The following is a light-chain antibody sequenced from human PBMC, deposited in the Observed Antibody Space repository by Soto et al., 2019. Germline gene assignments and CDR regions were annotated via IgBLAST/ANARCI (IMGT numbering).Light chain of an antibody. CDR1: QTISSW. J-gene: IGKJ1*01. CDR2: DAS. CDR3: QQYNRYSWT. V-gene: IGKV1-5*01. Sequence: DIQMTQSPSTLSGSVGDRGTITCRASQTISSWLAWYQQKPGKAPKLLIYDASSLEGGVPSRFSGSGSGTEFTLTITSLQPDDFATYYCQQYNRYSWTFGQGTKVDI.